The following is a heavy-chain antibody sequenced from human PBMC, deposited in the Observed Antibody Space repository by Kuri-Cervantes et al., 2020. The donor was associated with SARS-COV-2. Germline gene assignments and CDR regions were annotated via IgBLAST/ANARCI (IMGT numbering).Heavy chain of an antibody. V-gene: IGHV4-39*02. D-gene: IGHD2-2*03. Sequence: SETLSLTCTVSGGSISSSSYYWGWIRQPPGKGLEWIGSIYYSGSTYYNPSLKSRVTISVDTSKNQFSLKLSSVTAADTAVYYCARDLRPGYCSSTSCPRSRWFDPWGQGTLVTVSS. CDR3: ARDLRPGYCSSTSCPRSRWFDP. CDR2: IYYSGST. J-gene: IGHJ5*02. CDR1: GGSISSSSYY.